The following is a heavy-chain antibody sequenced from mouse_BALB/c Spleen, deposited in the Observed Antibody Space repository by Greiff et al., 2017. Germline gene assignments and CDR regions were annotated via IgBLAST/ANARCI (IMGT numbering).Heavy chain of an antibody. CDR2: IWGGGST. D-gene: IGHD2-4*01. CDR1: GFSINDNG. CDR3: AKRKITTVAY. J-gene: IGHJ3*01. Sequence: QVQLQQSGPGLVAPSQSLSITCTVSGFSINDNGVSWIRQPPGQGLEWLGVIWGGGSTYYYSALKSRLGISKDNSKSQVFLKMNSLQTDDTAMYYCAKRKITTVAYWGQGTLVTVAA. V-gene: IGHV2-6-5*01.